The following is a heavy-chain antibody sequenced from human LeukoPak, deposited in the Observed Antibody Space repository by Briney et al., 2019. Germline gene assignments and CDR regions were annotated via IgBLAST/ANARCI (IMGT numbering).Heavy chain of an antibody. D-gene: IGHD1-26*01. CDR3: ARHLNGGTYPLAH. V-gene: IGHV4-59*08. Sequence: KPSETLSLTCTVSGGSIRRYYWSWIRQPPGKGLEWMAHIHDSGSTYYNPSLKSRLTMSVDTSKNQFSLRLSSVTAADTAVYYCARHLNGGTYPLAHWGQGTLVTVSS. CDR2: IHDSGST. CDR1: GGSIRRYY. J-gene: IGHJ4*02.